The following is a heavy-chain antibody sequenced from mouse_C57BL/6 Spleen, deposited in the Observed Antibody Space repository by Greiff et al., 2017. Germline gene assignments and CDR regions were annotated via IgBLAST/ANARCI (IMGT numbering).Heavy chain of an antibody. CDR1: GIDFSRYW. CDR2: INPDSSTI. Sequence: DVKLQESGGGLVQPGGSLKLSCAASGIDFSRYWMSWVRRAPGKGLEWIGEINPDSSTINYAPSLKDKFIISRDNAKNTLYLQMSKVRSEDTALYYCARQDYGSSYEYFDVWGTGTTVTVSS. CDR3: ARQDYGSSYEYFDV. J-gene: IGHJ1*03. V-gene: IGHV4-1*01. D-gene: IGHD1-1*01.